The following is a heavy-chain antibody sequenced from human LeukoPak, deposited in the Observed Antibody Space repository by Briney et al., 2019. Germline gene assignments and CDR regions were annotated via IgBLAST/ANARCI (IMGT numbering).Heavy chain of an antibody. D-gene: IGHD3-16*01. J-gene: IGHJ6*03. Sequence: NPSQTLSLTCTVSGGSISSGSYYWSWIRQPAGKGLEWIGRIYTSGSTTYSPSLRSRVTISVDTSKNQFSLKLSSVTAADTAVYYCARETSQKGAHYMDVWGKGTTITIS. V-gene: IGHV4-61*02. CDR2: IYTSGST. CDR1: GGSISSGSYY. CDR3: ARETSQKGAHYMDV.